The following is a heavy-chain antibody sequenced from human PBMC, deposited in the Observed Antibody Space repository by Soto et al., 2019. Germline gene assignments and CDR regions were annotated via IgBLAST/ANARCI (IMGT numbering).Heavy chain of an antibody. D-gene: IGHD3-3*01. Sequence: EVQLVESGGGLVKPGGSLRLSCAASGFTFSNAWMSWVRQAPGKGLEWVGRIKSKTDGGTTDYAAPVKGRFTISRDDSKNTLYLQMNSLKPEDTAVYYCTTGYFGVVTIDYWGQGTLVTVSS. CDR1: GFTFSNAW. CDR2: IKSKTDGGTT. V-gene: IGHV3-15*01. CDR3: TTGYFGVVTIDY. J-gene: IGHJ4*02.